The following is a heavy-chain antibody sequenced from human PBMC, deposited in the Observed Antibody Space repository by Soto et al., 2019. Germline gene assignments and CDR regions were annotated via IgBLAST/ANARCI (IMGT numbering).Heavy chain of an antibody. CDR2: INAGNGNT. Sequence: ASVKVSCKASGYTFTSYAIHWVRQAPGQRLEWKGWINAGNGNTKYSQKFQGRVTITRDTSASTAYMELSSLRSEDTAVYYCARDLGVRGVTPYNWFDPWGQGTLGTVS. V-gene: IGHV1-3*01. CDR3: ARDLGVRGVTPYNWFDP. D-gene: IGHD3-10*01. CDR1: GYTFTSYA. J-gene: IGHJ5*02.